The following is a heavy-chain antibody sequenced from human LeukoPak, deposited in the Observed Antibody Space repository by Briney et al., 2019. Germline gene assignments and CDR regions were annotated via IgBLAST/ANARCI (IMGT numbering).Heavy chain of an antibody. Sequence: SETLSLTCTVSGGYISTYYWSWIRQPPGKGLEWIGYIYYSGSTNYNPSLKTRVTISVDTSKNQFSLKLSSVTAADTAVYYCARVVSSSFPRMDVWGQGTTVTVSS. J-gene: IGHJ6*02. D-gene: IGHD2-2*01. CDR1: GGYISTYY. CDR3: ARVVSSSFPRMDV. V-gene: IGHV4-59*01. CDR2: IYYSGST.